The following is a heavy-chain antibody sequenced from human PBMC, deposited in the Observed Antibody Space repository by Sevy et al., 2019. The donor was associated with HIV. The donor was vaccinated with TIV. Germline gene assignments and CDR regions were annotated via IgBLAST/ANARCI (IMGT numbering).Heavy chain of an antibody. CDR2: ISNSGSTI. V-gene: IGHV3-48*03. CDR1: GFTFSSYE. Sequence: GGSLRLSCTASGFTFSSYEMNWVRQAPGKGLEWVSYISNSGSTIDYSDSLKGRFTISRDNAKNSLYLQMNSLRAEDTAVYYCARDLPPSATTVPHFDYWGRGTLVTVSS. D-gene: IGHD4-17*01. CDR3: ARDLPPSATTVPHFDY. J-gene: IGHJ4*02.